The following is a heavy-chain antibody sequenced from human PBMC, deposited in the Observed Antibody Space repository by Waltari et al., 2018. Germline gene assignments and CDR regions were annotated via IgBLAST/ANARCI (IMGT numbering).Heavy chain of an antibody. V-gene: IGHV4-39*01. CDR2: IYYSGST. CDR3: ARLPISLGVGSVFDI. Sequence: QMQLQESGPGLVKPSEPLSLTCTVSGGSISSSTSYWGWIRQPPGNGLEWIGNIYYSGSTYYKPSLKSRLTISVDTSKNQFSLNLRSVTAADTAVYYCARLPISLGVGSVFDIWGQGTMVTVSS. CDR1: GGSISSSTSY. D-gene: IGHD2-15*01. J-gene: IGHJ3*02.